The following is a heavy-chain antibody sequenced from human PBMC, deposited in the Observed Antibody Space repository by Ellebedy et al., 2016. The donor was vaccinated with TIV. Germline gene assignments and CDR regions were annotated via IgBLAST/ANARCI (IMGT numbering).Heavy chain of an antibody. V-gene: IGHV3-7*03. Sequence: GESLKISCAASGFTFSNYWMTWVRQAPGKGPECVANIKQDGSEKYYVDSVKGRFTISRDNAKNSLYLQMNSLRAEDTAVYFCTRSNGVSYWGQGTPVTVSS. CDR3: TRSNGVSY. J-gene: IGHJ4*02. CDR2: IKQDGSEK. D-gene: IGHD4-17*01. CDR1: GFTFSNYW.